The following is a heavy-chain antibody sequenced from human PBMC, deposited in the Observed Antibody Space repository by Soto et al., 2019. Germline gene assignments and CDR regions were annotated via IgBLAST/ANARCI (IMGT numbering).Heavy chain of an antibody. CDR1: GGIISRSSYY. V-gene: IGHV4-39*01. D-gene: IGHD2-2*01. Sequence: QLQLQESGPGLVRPSETLSLTCSVSGGIISRSSYYWGWVRQPPGKGLEWLVTNSGNPYYKPSLASXXPTPADTSKNQFSLQLTSVTASDTATYFCVRQLFPDASRPWWGR. J-gene: IGHJ2*01. CDR3: VRQLFPDASRPW. CDR2: NSGNP.